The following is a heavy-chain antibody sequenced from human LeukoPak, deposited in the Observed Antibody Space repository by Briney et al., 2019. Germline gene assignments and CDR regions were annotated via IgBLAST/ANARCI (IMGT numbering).Heavy chain of an antibody. V-gene: IGHV3-33*08. CDR1: GFTFSSYA. Sequence: GGSLRLSCAASGFTFSSYAMSWVRQAPGKGLEWVAVIWYDGSNKYYADSVKGRFTISRDNSKNTLYLQMNSLRAEDTAVYYCARGNWNDEIYYYGMDVWGQGTTVTVSS. J-gene: IGHJ6*02. CDR3: ARGNWNDEIYYYGMDV. CDR2: IWYDGSNK. D-gene: IGHD1-1*01.